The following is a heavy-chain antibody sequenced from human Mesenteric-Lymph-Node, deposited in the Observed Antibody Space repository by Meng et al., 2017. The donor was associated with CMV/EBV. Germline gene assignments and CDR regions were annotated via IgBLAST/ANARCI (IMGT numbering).Heavy chain of an antibody. D-gene: IGHD6-19*01. J-gene: IGHJ4*02. Sequence: QEQLVQSGAEVKTPGASVKVFCKASGYTYTSFDNNWVRQATGKGPEWMGWMNHNSGNTGYAQKFQGRVTLTRDTSISTAYMELSSLRSEDTAVYYCARGPSYSSGFPDCWGQGTLVTVSS. CDR2: MNHNSGNT. CDR3: ARGPSYSSGFPDC. CDR1: GYTYTSFD. V-gene: IGHV1-8*02.